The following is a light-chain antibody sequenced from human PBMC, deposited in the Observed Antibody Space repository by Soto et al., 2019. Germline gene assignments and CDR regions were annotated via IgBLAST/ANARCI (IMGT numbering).Light chain of an antibody. V-gene: IGLV3-21*02. CDR3: QVWDSSRRV. CDR1: NIGSKS. CDR2: DDS. Sequence: SYELTQPPSVSVAPGQTARITCGGNNIGSKSVHWYQQKPGQAPVLVVYDDSDRPSGIPERFSGSNSGNTATLTISRVEAGDEADYYCQVWDSSRRVFGGGTQLTVL. J-gene: IGLJ2*01.